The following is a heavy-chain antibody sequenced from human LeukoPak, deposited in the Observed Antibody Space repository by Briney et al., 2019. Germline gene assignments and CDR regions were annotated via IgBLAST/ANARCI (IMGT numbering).Heavy chain of an antibody. J-gene: IGHJ3*02. Sequence: GGSLRLSCAASGFTFDEYAMHWVRQAPGKGLEWVPGISWNSGSIGYADSVKGRFTISRDNAKNSLYLQMNSLRPEDMAVYYCAKDQVVPAAIEGAFDIWGQGTMVTVSS. CDR1: GFTFDEYA. CDR3: AKDQVVPAAIEGAFDI. D-gene: IGHD2-2*02. V-gene: IGHV3-9*03. CDR2: ISWNSGSI.